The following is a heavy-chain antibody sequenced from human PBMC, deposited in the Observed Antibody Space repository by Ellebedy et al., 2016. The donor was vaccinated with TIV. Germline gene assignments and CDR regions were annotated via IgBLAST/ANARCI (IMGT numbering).Heavy chain of an antibody. CDR1: GGSLSDYD. Sequence: MPSETLSLTCAVSGGSLSDYDWTWIRQAPGKGLEWIGEVDIRGGTKYNPSLRSRVSISVASSKNQFSLKMTSATAADTAFYYCARGRGIKHFVAVAHYWYFDIWGRGTLVVVSS. D-gene: IGHD2-21*01. V-gene: IGHV4-34*01. CDR3: ARGRGIKHFVAVAHYWYFDI. J-gene: IGHJ2*01. CDR2: VDIRGGT.